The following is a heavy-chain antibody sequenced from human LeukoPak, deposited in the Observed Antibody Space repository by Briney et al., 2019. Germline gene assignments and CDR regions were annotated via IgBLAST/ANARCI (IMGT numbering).Heavy chain of an antibody. D-gene: IGHD1-26*01. Sequence: SETLSLTCAVSGYSISSGCYWGWIRQPPGKGLEWIGSIYHSGSTYYNPSLKSRVTISVDTSKNQFSLKLSSVTAADTAVYYCARTWDDWGQGTLVTVSS. CDR3: ARTWDD. CDR1: GYSISSGCY. V-gene: IGHV4-38-2*01. CDR2: IYHSGST. J-gene: IGHJ4*02.